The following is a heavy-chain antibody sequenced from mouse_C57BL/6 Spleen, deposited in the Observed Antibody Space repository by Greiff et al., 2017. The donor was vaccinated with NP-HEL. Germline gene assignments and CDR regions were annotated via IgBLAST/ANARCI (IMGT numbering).Heavy chain of an antibody. V-gene: IGHV5-17*01. CDR1: GFTFSDYG. J-gene: IGHJ4*01. Sequence: EVQRVESGGGLVKPGGSLKLSCAASGFTFSDYGMHWVRQAPEKGLEWVAYISSGSSTIYYADTVKGRFTISKDNAKNTLFLQMTSLRSEDTAMYYCARSTMITHYAMDYWGQGTSVTVSS. CDR3: ARSTMITHYAMDY. D-gene: IGHD2-4*01. CDR2: ISSGSSTI.